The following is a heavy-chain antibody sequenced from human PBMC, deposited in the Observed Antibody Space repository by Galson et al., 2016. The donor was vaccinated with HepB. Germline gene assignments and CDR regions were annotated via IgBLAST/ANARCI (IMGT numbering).Heavy chain of an antibody. CDR3: ARSGDSDYDYMGYHFDY. CDR2: ISSSSIYI. Sequence: SLRLSCAASGFTFSSYSMNWVRQAPGKGLEWVSSISSSSIYIYYADSVKGRFTFSRDNAKNSLYLQMNSLRAEDTAVYYCARSGDSDYDYMGYHFDYWGQGALVTVSS. V-gene: IGHV3-21*01. CDR1: GFTFSSYS. J-gene: IGHJ4*02. D-gene: IGHD5-12*01.